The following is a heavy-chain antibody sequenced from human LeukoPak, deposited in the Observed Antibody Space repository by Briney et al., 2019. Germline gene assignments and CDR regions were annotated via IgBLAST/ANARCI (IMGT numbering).Heavy chain of an antibody. V-gene: IGHV3-11*04. CDR2: ISNSGTTI. J-gene: IGHJ4*02. CDR3: AREDYYYASGF. CDR1: GFTFSDYY. D-gene: IGHD3-10*01. Sequence: GGSLRLSCAASGFTFSDYYMSWIRQAPGKGLEWISYISNSGTTIYYPDSVKGRFTFSRDNAKNSLYLQMNSLRAEDTAVYFCAREDYYYASGFWGQGTLVTVSS.